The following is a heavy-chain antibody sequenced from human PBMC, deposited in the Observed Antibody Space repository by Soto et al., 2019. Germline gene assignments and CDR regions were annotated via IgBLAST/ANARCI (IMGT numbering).Heavy chain of an antibody. J-gene: IGHJ6*02. CDR2: IYPGDSDT. V-gene: IGHV5-51*01. CDR1: GYSFTSYW. D-gene: IGHD3-10*01. Sequence: PGESLKISCKGSGYSFTSYWIGWVRQMPGKGLEWMGIIYPGDSDTRYSPSFQGQVTISADKSISTAYLQWSSMKASDTTMYYCASRAGHGSGSTVPNYYYYYGVDVWGQGMTVTVSS. CDR3: ASRAGHGSGSTVPNYYYYYGVDV.